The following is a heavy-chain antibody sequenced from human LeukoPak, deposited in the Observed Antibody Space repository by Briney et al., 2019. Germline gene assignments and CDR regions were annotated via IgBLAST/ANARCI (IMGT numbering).Heavy chain of an antibody. CDR2: ISGSGGST. CDR1: GFTFSSYA. J-gene: IGHJ4*02. D-gene: IGHD3-22*01. V-gene: IGHV3-23*01. Sequence: GRSLRLSCAASGFTFSSYAMSWVRQAPGKGLEWVSAISGSGGSTYYADSVKGRFTISRDNSKNTLYLQMNSLRAEDTAVYYCAISLTYYYDSSGRFDYWGQGTLVTVSS. CDR3: AISLTYYYDSSGRFDY.